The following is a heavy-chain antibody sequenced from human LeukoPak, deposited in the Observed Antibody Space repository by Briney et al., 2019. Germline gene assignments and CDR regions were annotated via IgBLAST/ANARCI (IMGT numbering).Heavy chain of an antibody. CDR1: GFAFNNYA. D-gene: IGHD1-26*01. Sequence: PGGSLRLSCAASGFAFNNYAMTWVRQAPGKGLECVSNINDNGGQRHYADSVKGRFTISRDNSKNTLFLQMDSLRAEDTAVYYCAKTQWKVGATDYFDYWGQGILVTVSS. CDR2: INDNGGQR. V-gene: IGHV3-23*01. CDR3: AKTQWKVGATDYFDY. J-gene: IGHJ4*02.